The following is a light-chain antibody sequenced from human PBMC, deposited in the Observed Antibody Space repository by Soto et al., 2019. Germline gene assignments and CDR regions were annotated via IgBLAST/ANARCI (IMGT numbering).Light chain of an antibody. CDR1: QTISSW. CDR3: PHSNTYPEA. V-gene: IGKV1-5*03. Sequence: DIQMTQSPSTLSGSVGDRVTITWRASQTISSWLAWYQQKPGKAPKGVSYKASTLKNGVQSRFGGGGSGTEFTLPIRSLQPDDFATYYRPHSNTYPEAFGQGTKVE. J-gene: IGKJ1*01. CDR2: KAS.